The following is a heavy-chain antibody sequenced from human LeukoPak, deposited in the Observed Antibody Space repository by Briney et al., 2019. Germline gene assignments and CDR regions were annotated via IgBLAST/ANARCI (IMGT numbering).Heavy chain of an antibody. CDR2: ISGSGGST. V-gene: IGHV3-23*01. CDR3: AKDGFDYYDSSGYYYFNY. D-gene: IGHD3-22*01. Sequence: GGSLRLSCAASGFTFSSYAMSWVRQAPGKGLEWISAISGSGGSTYYADSVKGRFTISRDNSKNTLYLQMNSLRAEDTAVYYCAKDGFDYYDSSGYYYFNYWGQGTLVTVSS. J-gene: IGHJ4*02. CDR1: GFTFSSYA.